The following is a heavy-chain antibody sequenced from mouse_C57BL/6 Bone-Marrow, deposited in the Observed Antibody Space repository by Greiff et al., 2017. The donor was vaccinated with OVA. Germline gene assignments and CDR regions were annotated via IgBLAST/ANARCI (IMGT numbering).Heavy chain of an antibody. CDR1: GYTFTDYY. CDR2: LNPNNGGT. Sequence: VQLQQSGPELVQPGASVKISCKASGYTFTDYYMNWVQQSHGQSLEWIGDLNPNNGGTRYNQKFKGKATLTVDKSSSTAYMELRSLTSEDSAVDYCARYYYGSSYSYYFDYWGQGTTLTVSS. D-gene: IGHD1-1*01. J-gene: IGHJ2*01. CDR3: ARYYYGSSYSYYFDY. V-gene: IGHV1-26*01.